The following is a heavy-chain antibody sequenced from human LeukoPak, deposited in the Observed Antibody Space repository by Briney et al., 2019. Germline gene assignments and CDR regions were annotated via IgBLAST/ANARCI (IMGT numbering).Heavy chain of an antibody. V-gene: IGHV4-30-2*01. J-gene: IGHJ5*02. CDR3: ARVQRITIFGVVNWFDP. CDR2: IYHSGST. CDR1: GGSISSGGYY. Sequence: SETLSLTCTVSGGSISSGGYYWSWIRQPPGTGLEWIGYIYHSGSTYYNPSLKSRVTISVDRSKNQFSLKLSSVTAADTAVYYCARVQRITIFGVVNWFDPWGQGTLVTVSS. D-gene: IGHD3-3*01.